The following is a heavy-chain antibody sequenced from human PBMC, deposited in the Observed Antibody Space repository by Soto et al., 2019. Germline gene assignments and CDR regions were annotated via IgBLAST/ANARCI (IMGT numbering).Heavy chain of an antibody. CDR1: GGTFSSCA. V-gene: IGHV1-69*06. CDR3: ARAGIVVVPAASRSPTQALGV. J-gene: IGHJ6*02. D-gene: IGHD2-2*01. CDR2: IIPIFGTA. Sequence: SVKVSCKASGGTFSSCAISWVRQAPGQGLEWMGGIIPIFGTANYAQKFQGRVTITADKSTSTAYMELSSLRSEDTAVYYCARAGIVVVPAASRSPTQALGVWGQGTTVTVSS.